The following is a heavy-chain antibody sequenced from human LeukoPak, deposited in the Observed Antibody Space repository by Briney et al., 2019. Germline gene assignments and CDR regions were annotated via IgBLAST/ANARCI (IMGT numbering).Heavy chain of an antibody. CDR1: GYTITNNY. J-gene: IGHJ3*02. Sequence: ASVKVSCKASGYTITNNYMHWVRQAPGQGLEWMGVINPSGTGTSYAQKFQGRITMSRDTSTSTVYMELSSLRSDDTAVYYCASDMITFGGVISDAFDIWGQGTMVTVSS. V-gene: IGHV1-46*01. D-gene: IGHD3-16*02. CDR2: INPSGTGT. CDR3: ASDMITFGGVISDAFDI.